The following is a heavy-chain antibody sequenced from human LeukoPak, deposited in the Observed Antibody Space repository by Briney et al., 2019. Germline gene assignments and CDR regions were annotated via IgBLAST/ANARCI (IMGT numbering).Heavy chain of an antibody. J-gene: IGHJ4*02. Sequence: GESLKISCKGSGYSFTSYWIGWVRQVPGKGLEWMGIIYPGDSDTTYSPSFQGQVTISADKSISTAYLQWSSLKASDTAMYYCARRDGYYYGSGGYYFDYWGQGTLVTVSS. V-gene: IGHV5-51*01. CDR1: GYSFTSYW. D-gene: IGHD3-10*01. CDR3: ARRDGYYYGSGGYYFDY. CDR2: IYPGDSDT.